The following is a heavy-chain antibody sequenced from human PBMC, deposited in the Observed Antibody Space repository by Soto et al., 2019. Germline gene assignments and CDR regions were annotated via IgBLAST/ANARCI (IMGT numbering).Heavy chain of an antibody. CDR2: INPDGSGE. CDR3: ARESWFFDY. D-gene: IGHD3-10*01. Sequence: GGSLRLSCAASGFSFEIYWMGWVRQAPGKGLEWVANINPDGSGEYYLDSVKGRFTISRDNAKNSVYLQMNSLVGDDTAVYYCARESWFFDYWGQGTPVTVSS. CDR1: GFSFEIYW. J-gene: IGHJ4*02. V-gene: IGHV3-7*01.